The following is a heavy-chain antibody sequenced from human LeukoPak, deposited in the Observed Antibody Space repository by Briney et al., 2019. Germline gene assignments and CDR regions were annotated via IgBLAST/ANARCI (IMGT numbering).Heavy chain of an antibody. CDR3: ARDLDGDPNIAAAGRGDFDY. CDR2: IYSGGST. J-gene: IGHJ4*02. CDR1: GFTVSNNY. V-gene: IGHV3-66*01. D-gene: IGHD6-13*01. Sequence: GGSLRLSCAASGFTVSNNYMSWVRQAPGKGLEWVSLIYSGGSTSYADSVKGRFTISRDNSKNTLYLQMNSLRADDTAVYYCARDLDGDPNIAAAGRGDFDYWGRGTLVTVSS.